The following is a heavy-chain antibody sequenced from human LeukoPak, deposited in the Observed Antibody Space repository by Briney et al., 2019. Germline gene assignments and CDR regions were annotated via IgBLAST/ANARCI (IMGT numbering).Heavy chain of an antibody. Sequence: PGGSLRLSCAASGFTFSNFWMNWVRQAPGKGLEWVANIKQDGGEKYYVDSVQGRFTISRDNSKNTLYLQMNSLRAEDTAVYYCAKGGLTMVVWGQGTLVTVSS. J-gene: IGHJ4*02. CDR3: AKGGLTMVV. CDR2: IKQDGGEK. V-gene: IGHV3-7*03. D-gene: IGHD2-15*01. CDR1: GFTFSNFW.